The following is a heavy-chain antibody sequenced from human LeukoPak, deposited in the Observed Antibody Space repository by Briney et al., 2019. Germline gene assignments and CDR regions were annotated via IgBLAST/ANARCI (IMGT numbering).Heavy chain of an antibody. CDR1: GGTFSSYA. Sequence: SVKVSCKASGGTFSSYAISWVRQAPGQGLEWMGGIIPIFGTANYAQKFQGRVTITTDESTSTAYMELSSLRSEDTAVYYCAREDPRVVDAFDIWGQGTMVTVSS. CDR3: AREDPRVVDAFDI. V-gene: IGHV1-69*05. J-gene: IGHJ3*02. CDR2: IIPIFGTA.